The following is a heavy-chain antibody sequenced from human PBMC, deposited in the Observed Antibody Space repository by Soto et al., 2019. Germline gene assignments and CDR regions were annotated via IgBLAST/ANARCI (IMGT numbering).Heavy chain of an antibody. Sequence: SETLSLTCAVSGGSISSGGYSWSWIRQPPGKGLEWIGYIYHSGSTYYNPSLKSRVTISVDRSKNQFSLKLSSVTAADTAVYYCARVGSGFDYWGQGTLVTVSS. D-gene: IGHD2-15*01. CDR1: GGSISSGGYS. V-gene: IGHV4-30-2*01. CDR3: ARVGSGFDY. CDR2: IYHSGST. J-gene: IGHJ4*02.